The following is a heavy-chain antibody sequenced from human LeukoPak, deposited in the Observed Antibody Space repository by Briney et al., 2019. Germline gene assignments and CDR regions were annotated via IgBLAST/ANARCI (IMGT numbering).Heavy chain of an antibody. V-gene: IGHV3-23*01. CDR3: AKDPDSSSTSCYGN. Sequence: GGSLRLSCAASGFTFSSYVMSWVRQAPGKGLEWVSSISGCGCRTYYADSVKGRFTISRDNSKNKKYLQMNSLTAEDTDVYYCAKDPDSSSTSCYGNWGQGPLVTVSS. CDR1: GFTFSSYV. J-gene: IGHJ4*02. D-gene: IGHD2-2*01. CDR2: ISGCGCRT.